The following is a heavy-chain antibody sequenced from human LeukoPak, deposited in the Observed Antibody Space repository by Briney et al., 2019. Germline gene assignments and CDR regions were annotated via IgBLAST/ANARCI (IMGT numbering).Heavy chain of an antibody. CDR3: AKGYYYYGMDV. J-gene: IGHJ6*02. V-gene: IGHV3-9*01. CDR2: ISWNSGTI. CDR1: GFTFDDYA. Sequence: PGGSLRLSCAASGFTFDDYAMHWVRQAPGKGLEWVSHISWNSGTIGYADSVKGRFTISRDSAKNSLYLQMNSLRAEDTALYYCAKGYYYYGMDVWGQGTTVTVSS.